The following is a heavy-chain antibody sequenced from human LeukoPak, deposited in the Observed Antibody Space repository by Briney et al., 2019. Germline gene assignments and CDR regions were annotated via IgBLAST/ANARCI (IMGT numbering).Heavy chain of an antibody. D-gene: IGHD2-21*01. J-gene: IGHJ4*02. Sequence: GGSLRFSCAASGFTFSSHAMSWVRQAPGKGLEWVSAIRGSGGSTYYADSVKGRFTISRDNSKNTLYLQMNSLRAEDTAVYYCAKFLPTHIVVANYYFDYWGQGTLVTVSS. V-gene: IGHV3-23*01. CDR2: IRGSGGST. CDR1: GFTFSSHA. CDR3: AKFLPTHIVVANYYFDY.